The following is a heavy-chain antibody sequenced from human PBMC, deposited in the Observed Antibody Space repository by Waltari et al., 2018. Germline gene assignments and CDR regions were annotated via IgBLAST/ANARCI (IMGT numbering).Heavy chain of an antibody. D-gene: IGHD3-16*01. Sequence: QVQLQQWGAGLLKPSETLSLTCPVYGGSFRGYYWSWIRQPPGKGLEWIGEINHSGSTNYNPSLKSRVTISVDTSKNQFSLKLSSVTAADTAVYYCARGDGEYVMDVWGQGTTVTVSS. V-gene: IGHV4-34*01. CDR3: ARGDGEYVMDV. J-gene: IGHJ6*02. CDR1: GGSFRGYY. CDR2: INHSGST.